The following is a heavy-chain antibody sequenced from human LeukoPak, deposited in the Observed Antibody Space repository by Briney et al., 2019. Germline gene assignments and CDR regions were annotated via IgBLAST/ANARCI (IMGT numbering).Heavy chain of an antibody. D-gene: IGHD7-27*01. CDR2: IYYSGST. CDR3: ARWGRPNFDY. Sequence: ASETLSLTCTVSGGSISSYYWSWVRQPPGKGLEWIGYIYYSGSTNYNPSLKNRVTISVDTSKNQFSLKLSSATTADTAVYYCARWGRPNFDYWGQGTLVTVSS. CDR1: GGSISSYY. V-gene: IGHV4-59*01. J-gene: IGHJ4*02.